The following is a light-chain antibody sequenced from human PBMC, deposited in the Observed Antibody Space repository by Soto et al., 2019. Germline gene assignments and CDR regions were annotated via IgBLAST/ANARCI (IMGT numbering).Light chain of an antibody. CDR1: QSISSW. CDR3: HQYGNSPWT. J-gene: IGKJ1*01. V-gene: IGKV1-5*01. Sequence: DIQMTQSPSTLSASVGDRVTITCRASQSISSWLAWYQQKPGKAPKLLIYDASSLESGVPSRFSGSGSGTEFTLTIGRLEPEDFAVYYCHQYGNSPWTLGQGTLVE. CDR2: DAS.